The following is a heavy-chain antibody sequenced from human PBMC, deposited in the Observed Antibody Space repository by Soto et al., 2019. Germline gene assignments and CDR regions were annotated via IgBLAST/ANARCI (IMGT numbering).Heavy chain of an antibody. CDR3: ARGVVVVPAAIYYYGMDV. CDR1: GGSFSGYY. CDR2: INHSGST. J-gene: IGHJ6*02. V-gene: IGHV4-34*01. D-gene: IGHD2-2*02. Sequence: SETLSLTCAVYGGSFSGYYWSWIRQPPGKGLEWIGEINHSGSTNYNPSLKSRVTISVDTSKNQFSLKLSSVTAADTAVYYCARGVVVVPAAIYYYGMDVWGQGTTVTVSS.